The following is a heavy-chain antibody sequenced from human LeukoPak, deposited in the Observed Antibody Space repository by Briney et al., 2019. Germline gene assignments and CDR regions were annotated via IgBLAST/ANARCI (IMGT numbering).Heavy chain of an antibody. CDR2: ISSSGSTI. CDR3: ARGALTYYYDSSGSTGGFDP. CDR1: GFTFSDYY. V-gene: IGHV3-11*01. Sequence: NSGGSLRLSCAASGFTFSDYYMSWIRQAPGKGLEWVSYISSSGSTIYYADYVKGRFTISRDNAKNSLYLQMNSLRAEDTAVYYCARGALTYYYDSSGSTGGFDPWGQGTLVTVSS. D-gene: IGHD3-22*01. J-gene: IGHJ5*02.